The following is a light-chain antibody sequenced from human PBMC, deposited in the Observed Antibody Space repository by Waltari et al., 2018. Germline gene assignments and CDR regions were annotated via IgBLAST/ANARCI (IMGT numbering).Light chain of an antibody. CDR1: ASDVGSYNL. Sequence: QSALTQPASVSGSPGQSITISCTGPASDVGSYNLVSWYQPSPGKAPKLMIFEVSKRPAGFSNRFSGSKAGNTASLTISGLQAEDEADYYCCSYAGSSTYVVFGGGTKLTVL. V-gene: IGLV2-23*02. CDR3: CSYAGSSTYVV. CDR2: EVS. J-gene: IGLJ2*01.